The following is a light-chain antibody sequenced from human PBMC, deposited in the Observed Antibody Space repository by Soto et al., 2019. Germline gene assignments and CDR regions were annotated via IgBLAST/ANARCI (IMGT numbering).Light chain of an antibody. Sequence: EIVLTQSPATLSLSPGDRATLSCRASQSVGSYLGWYQQRPGQAPMLLIYDASNRATGIPARFSGSGSGTDFTLTISSLEPEDFAVYYCQQRTDCPSTFCGRTKVEIK. V-gene: IGKV3-11*01. CDR3: QQRTDCPST. CDR1: QSVGSY. CDR2: DAS. J-gene: IGKJ4*01.